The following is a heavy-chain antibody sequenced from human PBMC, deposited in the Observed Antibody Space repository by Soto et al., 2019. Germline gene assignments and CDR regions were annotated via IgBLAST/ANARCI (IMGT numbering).Heavy chain of an antibody. D-gene: IGHD4-17*01. CDR1: GGSISSGGYH. J-gene: IGHJ4*02. CDR3: ARGFTHYYGGILEY. Sequence: QVQLQESGPGLVKPSQTLSLTCTVSGGSISSGGYHWSWIRKHPGKGLEWIGYVYYSGNTYYNPSLKSRVTISVDTSKNQFSLKLSSLTAADTAVYYCARGFTHYYGGILEYWGPGTLVTVSS. V-gene: IGHV4-31*03. CDR2: VYYSGNT.